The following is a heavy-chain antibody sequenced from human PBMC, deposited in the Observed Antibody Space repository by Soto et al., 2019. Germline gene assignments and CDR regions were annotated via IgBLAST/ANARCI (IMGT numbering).Heavy chain of an antibody. Sequence: TVSGGSVSSGSYYWSWIRQPPGKGLEWIGYIYYSGSTNYNPSLKSRVTISVDTSKNQFSLKLSSVTAADTAVYYCAIGLAPVYFDYWGQGTLVTVSS. V-gene: IGHV4-61*01. CDR1: GGSVSSGSYY. D-gene: IGHD3-16*01. J-gene: IGHJ4*02. CDR2: IYYSGST. CDR3: AIGLAPVYFDY.